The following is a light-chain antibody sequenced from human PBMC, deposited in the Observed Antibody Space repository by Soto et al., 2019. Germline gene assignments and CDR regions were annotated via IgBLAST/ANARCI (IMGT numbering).Light chain of an antibody. CDR3: QTWGTGYWV. Sequence: QPVLTQSPSASASLGASVKLTCTLSSGHSNYAIAWHQQQSEKGPRYLMKVNNDGSHIKGDGIPDRFSGSSSGAERYLTIPSLQSEDEADYYCQTWGTGYWVFGGGTKLTVL. V-gene: IGLV4-69*01. CDR1: SGHSNYA. CDR2: VNNDGSH. J-gene: IGLJ3*02.